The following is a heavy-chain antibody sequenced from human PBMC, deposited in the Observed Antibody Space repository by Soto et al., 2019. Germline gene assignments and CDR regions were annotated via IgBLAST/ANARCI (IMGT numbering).Heavy chain of an antibody. V-gene: IGHV1-8*01. CDR2: MNPNNGKT. D-gene: IGHD3-16*01. Sequence: ASVKVSCKASGYMFTSYDINWVRQAAGQGLEWLGRMNPNNGKTDYAQKFQGRLTMTRDTSISTVYMELSSLTSGDTAVYYCAKDFGGLYNWFDPWGQGTLVTVSS. CDR3: AKDFGGLYNWFDP. J-gene: IGHJ5*02. CDR1: GYMFTSYD.